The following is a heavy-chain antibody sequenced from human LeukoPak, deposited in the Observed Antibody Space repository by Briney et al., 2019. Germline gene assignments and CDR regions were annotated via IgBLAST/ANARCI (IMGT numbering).Heavy chain of an antibody. Sequence: ASVEVSCKASGYTFTSYDINWVRQATGQGLEWMGWMNPNSGNTGYAQKFQGRVTITRNTSISTAYMELSSLRSEDTAVYYCARGTIVVVPAATGAYYYYYMDVWGKGTTVTVSS. CDR1: GYTFTSYD. CDR3: ARGTIVVVPAATGAYYYYYMDV. V-gene: IGHV1-8*03. CDR2: MNPNSGNT. D-gene: IGHD2-2*01. J-gene: IGHJ6*03.